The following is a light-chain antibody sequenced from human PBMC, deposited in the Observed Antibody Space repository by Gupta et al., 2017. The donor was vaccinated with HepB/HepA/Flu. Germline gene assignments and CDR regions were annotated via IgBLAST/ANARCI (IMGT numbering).Light chain of an antibody. Sequence: DIETDPSAPSLLVTSGEPASISCKASQGLLHRSGYYSLDWYLQKPAQSPHPLVFLASTRAPGVPDRFIGSGSGTEFTLEISRVETEAVGIYYCRQRLQIPLTFGQRTQVEI. CDR1: QGLLHRSGYYS. J-gene: IGKJ5*01. CDR2: LAS. V-gene: IGKV2-28*01. CDR3: RQRLQIPLT.